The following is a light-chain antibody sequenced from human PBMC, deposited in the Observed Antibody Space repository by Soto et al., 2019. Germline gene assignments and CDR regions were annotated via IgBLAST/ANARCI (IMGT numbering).Light chain of an antibody. Sequence: QSVLTQPPSVSGAPGQRVTISCTGSSSNIGAGYDVNWYQQLPGTAPKPLIYGNSNRPSGVPDRFSGSKSGTSASLAITGLQAEDEADYYCQSYDSSLSGSKFGGGTKLTVL. CDR1: SSNIGAGYD. CDR3: QSYDSSLSGSK. CDR2: GNS. V-gene: IGLV1-40*01. J-gene: IGLJ2*01.